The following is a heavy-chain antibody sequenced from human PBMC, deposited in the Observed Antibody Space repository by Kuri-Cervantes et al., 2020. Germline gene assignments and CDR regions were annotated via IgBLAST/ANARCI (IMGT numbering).Heavy chain of an antibody. J-gene: IGHJ6*02. V-gene: IGHV1-2*02. CDR1: GYTFTGYY. D-gene: IGHD2-15*01. CDR2: INPNSGGT. Sequence: ASVKVSCKASGYTFTGYYMHWVRQAPGQGLERMGWINPNSGGTNYAQKFQGRVTMTRDTSISTAYMELSRLRSDDTAVYYCARENPPRYCSGGSCYKPYYYGMDVWGQGTTVTVSS. CDR3: ARENPPRYCSGGSCYKPYYYGMDV.